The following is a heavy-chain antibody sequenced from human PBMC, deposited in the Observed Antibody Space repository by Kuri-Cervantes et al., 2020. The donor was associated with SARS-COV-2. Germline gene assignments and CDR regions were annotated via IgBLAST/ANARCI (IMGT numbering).Heavy chain of an antibody. D-gene: IGHD2-2*02. Sequence: SQTLSLTCAVYGGSFSGYYWSWIRQPPGKGLEWIGEINHSGSTNYNPSLKSRVTISVDTSKNQFSLKLSSVTAADTVVYYCARPGYCSSTSCYNNWFDPWGQGTLVTGSS. CDR2: INHSGST. CDR1: GGSFSGYY. V-gene: IGHV4-34*01. J-gene: IGHJ5*02. CDR3: ARPGYCSSTSCYNNWFDP.